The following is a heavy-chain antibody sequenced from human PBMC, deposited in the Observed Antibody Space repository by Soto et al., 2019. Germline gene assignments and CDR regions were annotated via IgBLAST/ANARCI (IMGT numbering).Heavy chain of an antibody. V-gene: IGHV3-23*01. D-gene: IGHD3-10*01. Sequence: EAQVLESGGGLVQPGGSLRLSCAASGFTFINYAMSWVRQAPGKGLEWVPTITRTAETTYYIDSVKGRFTISRDNSKNTVYLQMNSLRVEDTAVYYCTKTYYYGSDNYPGFDPWGQGTLVTVSS. CDR2: ITRTAETT. J-gene: IGHJ5*02. CDR1: GFTFINYA. CDR3: TKTYYYGSDNYPGFDP.